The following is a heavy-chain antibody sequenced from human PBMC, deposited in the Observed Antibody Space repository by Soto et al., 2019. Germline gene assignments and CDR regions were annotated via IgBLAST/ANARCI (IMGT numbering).Heavy chain of an antibody. V-gene: IGHV3-21*01. Sequence: LRLSCAASGFTFSSYSMNWVRQAPGKGLEWVSSISSSSSYIYYADSVKGRFTISGDNAKNSLYLQMNSLRAEDTAVYYCARARSSIAAPRGNWFDPWGQGTLVTVSS. CDR3: ARARSSIAAPRGNWFDP. D-gene: IGHD6-6*01. CDR2: ISSSSSYI. J-gene: IGHJ5*02. CDR1: GFTFSSYS.